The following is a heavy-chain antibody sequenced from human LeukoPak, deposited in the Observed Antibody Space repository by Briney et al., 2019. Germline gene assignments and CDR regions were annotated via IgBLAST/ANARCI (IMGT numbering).Heavy chain of an antibody. J-gene: IGHJ3*02. CDR3: ARGENYYDSSGYYTDAFDI. Sequence: GGSLRLSCAASGFTFSSYGMRWVRQAPGKGLEWVAVIWYDGSNKYYADSVKGRFTISRDNSKNTLYLQMNSLRAEDTAVYYCARGENYYDSSGYYTDAFDIWGQGTMVTVSS. CDR2: IWYDGSNK. CDR1: GFTFSSYG. V-gene: IGHV3-33*01. D-gene: IGHD3-22*01.